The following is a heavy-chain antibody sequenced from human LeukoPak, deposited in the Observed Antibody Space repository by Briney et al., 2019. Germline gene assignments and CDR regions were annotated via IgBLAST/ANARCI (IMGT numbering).Heavy chain of an antibody. CDR3: ARHSSPLIALAAFDI. CDR2: IYHSGST. V-gene: IGHV4-30-2*01. J-gene: IGHJ3*02. Sequence: SSETLSLTCAVSGGSISSGGYSWSWIRQPPGKGLEWIGYIYHSGSTYYNPSLKSRVTISVDRSKNQFSLKLSSVTAADTAVYYCARHSSPLIALAAFDIWGQGTMVTVSS. CDR1: GGSISSGGYS. D-gene: IGHD6-6*01.